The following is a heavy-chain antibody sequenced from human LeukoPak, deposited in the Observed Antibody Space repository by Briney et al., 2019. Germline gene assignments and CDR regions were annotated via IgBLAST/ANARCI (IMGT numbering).Heavy chain of an antibody. J-gene: IGHJ4*02. CDR2: TYYRSKWYN. CDR1: GDSVSNNTAA. D-gene: IGHD3-10*01. Sequence: SQTLSLTCAISGDSVSNNTAAWNWIRQSPSRGLEWLGRTYYRSKWYNDYAVSVKRRITINPDTSKNQFSLQLKSVTPEDTAVYYCAKGGGFGEWEARSFDYWGQGTLVTVSS. CDR3: AKGGGFGEWEARSFDY. V-gene: IGHV6-1*01.